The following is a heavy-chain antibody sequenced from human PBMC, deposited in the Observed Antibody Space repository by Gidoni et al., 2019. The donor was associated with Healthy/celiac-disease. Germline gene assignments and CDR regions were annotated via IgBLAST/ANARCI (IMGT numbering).Heavy chain of an antibody. CDR1: GGSISSYS. D-gene: IGHD1-26*01. Sequence: QVQLPESGPGLVTPSETLSLTGTVPGGSISSYSWSWIRQPAGKGLEWIGRIYTSGSTNYNPSLKSRVTMSVDTSKNQFSLKLSSVTAADTAVYYCARDWGSVGAKHRSAFDIWGQGTMVTVSS. CDR2: IYTSGST. V-gene: IGHV4-4*07. J-gene: IGHJ3*02. CDR3: ARDWGSVGAKHRSAFDI.